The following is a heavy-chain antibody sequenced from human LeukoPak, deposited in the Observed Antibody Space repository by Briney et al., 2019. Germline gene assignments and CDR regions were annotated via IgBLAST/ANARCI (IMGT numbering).Heavy chain of an antibody. D-gene: IGHD5-18*01. V-gene: IGHV3-30*18. Sequence: GRSLRLSCAASGITVNTYAMHWVRQAPGKGLEWVAVISYDGSNKNYVDSVKGRFTIYRDYSKNTVYLQMNSLRAEDTALYYCAKDVYSYGRFFDYWGQGTLVTVSS. CDR3: AKDVYSYGRFFDY. CDR1: GITVNTYA. J-gene: IGHJ4*02. CDR2: ISYDGSNK.